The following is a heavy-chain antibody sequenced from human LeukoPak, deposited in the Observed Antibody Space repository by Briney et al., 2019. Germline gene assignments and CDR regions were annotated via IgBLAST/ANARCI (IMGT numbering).Heavy chain of an antibody. V-gene: IGHV4-39*01. CDR1: GDSISSGSYD. CDR3: ARHGGSFGRRGPFDY. CDR2: FHYRGTT. J-gene: IGHJ4*02. D-gene: IGHD5-18*01. Sequence: SETLSLTCTVSGDSISSGSYDWDWIRQPPGKGLEWIGNFHYRGTTYFNPSLKSRVTISVDMSKNQFSLKLNSVTAADTAVYYCARHGGSFGRRGPFDYWGQGTLVTVSS.